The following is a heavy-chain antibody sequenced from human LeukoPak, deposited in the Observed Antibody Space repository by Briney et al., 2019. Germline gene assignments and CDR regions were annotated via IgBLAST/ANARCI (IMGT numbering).Heavy chain of an antibody. D-gene: IGHD6-13*01. CDR1: GFTVSSNY. V-gene: IGHV3-66*01. J-gene: IGHJ4*02. CDR3: AIGGKSSSWFSSDY. Sequence: PGGSLRLSCAASGFTVSSNYMSWVRQAPGKGLEWVSVIYSGGSTYYADSVKGRFTISRDNSKNTLYLQMNSLRAEDTAVYYCAIGGKSSSWFSSDYWGQGTLVTVSS. CDR2: IYSGGST.